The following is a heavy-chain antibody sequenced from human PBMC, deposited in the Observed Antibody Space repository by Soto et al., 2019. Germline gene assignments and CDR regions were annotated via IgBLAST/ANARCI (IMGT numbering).Heavy chain of an antibody. V-gene: IGHV1-3*01. Sequence: QVQLVQSGAEVKKPGASVKVSCKASGYTFTSYAMHWVRQAPGQRLEWMGWINAGNGNTKYSQKFQGRVTITRDTXAXXAYMELSSLRSEDTAVYYCARGGLPTYYYDSSFDYWGQGTLVTVSS. J-gene: IGHJ4*02. CDR1: GYTFTSYA. D-gene: IGHD3-22*01. CDR3: ARGGLPTYYYDSSFDY. CDR2: INAGNGNT.